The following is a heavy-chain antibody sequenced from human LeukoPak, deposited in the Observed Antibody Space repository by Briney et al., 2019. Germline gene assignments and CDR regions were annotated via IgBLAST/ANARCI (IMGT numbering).Heavy chain of an antibody. V-gene: IGHV4-34*01. CDR3: ARGPLGYCSGGSCYRFDY. D-gene: IGHD2-15*01. J-gene: IGHJ4*02. CDR1: GGSISSYY. Sequence: PSETLSLTCTVSGGSISSYYWSWIRQPPGKGLEWIGEINHSGSTNYNPSLKSRVTISVDTSKNQFSLRLSSVTAADTAVYYCARGPLGYCSGGSCYRFDYWGQGTLVTVSS. CDR2: INHSGST.